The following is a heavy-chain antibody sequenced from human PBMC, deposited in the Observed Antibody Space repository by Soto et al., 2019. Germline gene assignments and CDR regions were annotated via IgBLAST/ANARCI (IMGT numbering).Heavy chain of an antibody. V-gene: IGHV1-69*06. D-gene: IGHD5-18*01. J-gene: IGHJ4*02. CDR3: ARISSYGTPVDY. CDR1: GGTFSSYA. CDR2: IIPIFGTA. Sequence: KVSCKASGGTFSSYAISWVRQAPGQGLEWMGGIIPIFGTANYAQKFQGRVTITADKSTSTAYMELSSLRSEDTAVYYCARISSYGTPVDYWGQGTLVTVSS.